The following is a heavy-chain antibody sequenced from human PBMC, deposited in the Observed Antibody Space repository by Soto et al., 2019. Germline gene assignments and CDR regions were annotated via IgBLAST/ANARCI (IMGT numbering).Heavy chain of an antibody. V-gene: IGHV1-8*01. CDR3: ARGRIYCISTSCSRRNGMDV. D-gene: IGHD2-2*01. CDR1: GYTFTSYD. Sequence: QVQLVQSGAEVKKPGASVKVSCKASGYTFTSYDINWVRQATGQGLEWMGWMNPNSGNTGYAQKIQGRATMTRNTSISTAYMERSSLRSEDTAVYYCARGRIYCISTSCSRRNGMDVWGQGTTVTVSS. J-gene: IGHJ6*02. CDR2: MNPNSGNT.